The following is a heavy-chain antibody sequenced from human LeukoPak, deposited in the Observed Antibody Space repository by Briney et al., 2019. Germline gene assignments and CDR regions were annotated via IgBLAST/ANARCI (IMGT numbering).Heavy chain of an antibody. CDR2: INSDGSST. V-gene: IGHV3-74*01. CDR3: AKDFGSGTTPRYYFDY. J-gene: IGHJ4*02. Sequence: PGGSLRLSCAASGFTFSSYWMHWVRQAPGKGLVWVSRINSDGSSTSYADSVKGRFTISRDNAKNTLYLQMNSLRAEDTAVYYCAKDFGSGTTPRYYFDYWGQGTLVTVSS. CDR1: GFTFSSYW. D-gene: IGHD4-11*01.